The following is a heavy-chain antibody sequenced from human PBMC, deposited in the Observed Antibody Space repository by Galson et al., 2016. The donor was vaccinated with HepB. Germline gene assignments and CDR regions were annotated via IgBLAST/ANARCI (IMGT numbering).Heavy chain of an antibody. D-gene: IGHD3-22*01. CDR1: GFTFSTYA. CDR3: AKVDPPYDNSGYYYFDH. J-gene: IGHJ4*02. Sequence: SLRLSCAASGFTFSTYAMSWVRQAPGKGLEWVSAISNSGSTTYYADSVKGRFTISRDNSKNTLYLEVDSLRAEDAALYYCAKVDPPYDNSGYYYFDHWGQGTLVTVSS. V-gene: IGHV3-23*01. CDR2: ISNSGSTT.